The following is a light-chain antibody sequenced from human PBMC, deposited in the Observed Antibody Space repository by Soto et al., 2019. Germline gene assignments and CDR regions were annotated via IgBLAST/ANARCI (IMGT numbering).Light chain of an antibody. CDR3: QTYDKAPWT. CDR1: RGIYTH. Sequence: DIQMTQSPSSLSASVGDRVTITCRASRGIYTHLAWYQQKPGNAPKLLIYAASTLQSGVPSRFSASGSLTDFILTISALQSEDVGTYFCQTYDKAPWTFGPGTRV. CDR2: AAS. J-gene: IGKJ1*01. V-gene: IGKV1-27*01.